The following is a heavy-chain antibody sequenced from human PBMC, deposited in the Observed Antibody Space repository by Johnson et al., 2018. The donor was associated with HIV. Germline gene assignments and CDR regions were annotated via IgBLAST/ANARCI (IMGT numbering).Heavy chain of an antibody. CDR2: LYSGGST. D-gene: IGHD5-18*01. V-gene: IGHV3-66*01. Sequence: VQLVESGGGLVQPGGSLRLSCAASGFTVSRNYMSWVRQAPGKGLEWVSVLYSGGSTYYADSVKGRFTISRDNATNSLYLQMNSLRAEDTAVYYCARDQWIELWRDAFDIWGQGTMVTVSS. CDR1: GFTVSRNY. J-gene: IGHJ3*02. CDR3: ARDQWIELWRDAFDI.